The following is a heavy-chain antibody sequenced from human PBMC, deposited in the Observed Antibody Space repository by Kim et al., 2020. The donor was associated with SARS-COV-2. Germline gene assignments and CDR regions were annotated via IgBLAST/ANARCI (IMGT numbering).Heavy chain of an antibody. V-gene: IGHV4-31*03. CDR2: IYYSGST. CDR1: GGSISSGGYY. CDR3: AGEAPGAGSSRGGDY. D-gene: IGHD6-13*01. J-gene: IGHJ4*02. Sequence: SETLSLTCTVSGGSISSGGYYWSWIRQHPGKGLEWIGYIYYSGSTYYNPSLKSRVTISVDTSKNQFSLKLSSVTAADTAVYYCAGEAPGAGSSRGGDYWGQGTLVTVSS.